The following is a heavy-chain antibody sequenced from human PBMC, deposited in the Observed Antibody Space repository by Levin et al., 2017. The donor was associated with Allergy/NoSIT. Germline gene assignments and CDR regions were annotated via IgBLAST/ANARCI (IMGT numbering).Heavy chain of an antibody. CDR2: LNHSGST. J-gene: IGHJ4*02. D-gene: IGHD2-15*01. CDR3: ARLSCSGAICYSY. V-gene: IGHV4-34*01. Sequence: SQTLSLTCAVYGASLSNYYCSWIRQPPGKGLEWIGELNHSGSTNYNPSLKSRVTISLDTSKTQFSLKLNSVTAADTAVYYCARLSCSGAICYSYWGQGTLVTVSS. CDR1: GASLSNYY.